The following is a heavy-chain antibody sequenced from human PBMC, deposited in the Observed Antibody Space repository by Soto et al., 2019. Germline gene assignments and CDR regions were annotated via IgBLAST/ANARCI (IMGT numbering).Heavy chain of an antibody. V-gene: IGHV3-11*01. D-gene: IGHD3-10*01. CDR2: ISGGGETI. Sequence: PGGSLRLSCAASGFTFSDSYMTWIRQAPGKGLEWVSYISGGGETIYYADSVKGRFTVSRDNAKNSVYLQMNSLRAEDTAMYYCASGPYYYASEHWGQGTLVTVSS. CDR3: ASGPYYYASEH. CDR1: GFTFSDSY. J-gene: IGHJ4*02.